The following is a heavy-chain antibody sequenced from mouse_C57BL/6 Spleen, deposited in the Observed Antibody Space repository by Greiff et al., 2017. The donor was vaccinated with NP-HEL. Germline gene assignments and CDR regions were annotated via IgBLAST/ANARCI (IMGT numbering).Heavy chain of an antibody. J-gene: IGHJ2*01. D-gene: IGHD2-2*01. CDR3: ARPGGYDVAYYFDY. V-gene: IGHV5-17*01. CDR2: ISSGSSTI. Sequence: EVQLVESGGGLVKPGGSLKLSCAASGFTFSDYGMHWVRQAPEKGLEWVAYISSGSSTIYYADTVKGRFTISRDNAKNTLFLQMTSLRSEDTAMYYCARPGGYDVAYYFDYWGQGTTLTVSS. CDR1: GFTFSDYG.